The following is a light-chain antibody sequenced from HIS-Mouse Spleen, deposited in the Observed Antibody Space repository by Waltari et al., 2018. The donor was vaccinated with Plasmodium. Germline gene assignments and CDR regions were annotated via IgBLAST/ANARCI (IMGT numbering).Light chain of an antibody. CDR1: SSDVGGYNY. Sequence: QSALTQPASVSGSPGQSITISCTGTSSDVGGYNYVSWYQQHPGKAPKRMIYDVSNRPSGVSNRFSGSKAGNTASLNISGLQAEVEADYYCSSYTSSSTRVFGGGTKLTVL. CDR2: DVS. V-gene: IGLV2-14*03. J-gene: IGLJ3*02. CDR3: SSYTSSSTRV.